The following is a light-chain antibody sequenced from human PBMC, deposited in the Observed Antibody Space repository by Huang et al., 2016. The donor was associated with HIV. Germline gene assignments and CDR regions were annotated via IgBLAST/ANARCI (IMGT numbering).Light chain of an antibody. Sequence: EVVMTQSPATLSVSPGEGATLSCRASQSVSNNLAWYQQRPGQAPRLLIYGASTRATGIPARFSGSGSGTEFTLTISSLQSEDFAVYFCQQYSNWPPWTFGQGTKVDFK. CDR3: QQYSNWPPWT. CDR1: QSVSNN. CDR2: GAS. J-gene: IGKJ1*01. V-gene: IGKV3-15*01.